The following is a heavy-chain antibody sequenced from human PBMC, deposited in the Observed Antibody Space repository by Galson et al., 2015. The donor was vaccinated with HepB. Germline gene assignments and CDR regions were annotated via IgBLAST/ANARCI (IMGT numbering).Heavy chain of an antibody. CDR3: ARLGDLSGYSSL. D-gene: IGHD6-19*01. CDR1: GFTFSGSA. CDR2: IRSKASSNAT. V-gene: IGHV3-73*01. Sequence: SLRLSCAASGFTFSGSAIHWVRQAPGKGLEWVGRIRSKASSNATAYTASLKGRFTTSRDDSKNTAYLHMNSLKTEDTAVYYCARLGDLSGYSSLWGQGTLVTVSS. J-gene: IGHJ4*02.